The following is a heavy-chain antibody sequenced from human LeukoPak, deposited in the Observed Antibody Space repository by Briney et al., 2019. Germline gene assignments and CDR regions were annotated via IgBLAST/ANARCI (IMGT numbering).Heavy chain of an antibody. Sequence: GESLKISCRGSGYNFTTYWIGWVRQMPGKGLEWMGIIYPGDFDTRYSPSFQGQVIISADKSIRIAYLQWSSLKASDTAIYYCARRIPSAGDAFDVWGQGTVVTVSS. CDR3: ARRIPSAGDAFDV. J-gene: IGHJ3*01. CDR1: GYNFTTYW. V-gene: IGHV5-51*01. CDR2: IYPGDFDT. D-gene: IGHD6-19*01.